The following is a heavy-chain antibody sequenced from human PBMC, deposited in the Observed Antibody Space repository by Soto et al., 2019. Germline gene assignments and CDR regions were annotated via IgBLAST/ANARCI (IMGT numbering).Heavy chain of an antibody. CDR1: GGTFRSYA. V-gene: IGHV1-69*06. D-gene: IGHD3-3*01. CDR2: IIPIFGTA. CDR3: ARGYYDFWSVYRRRYYSCMVV. J-gene: IGHJ6*02. Sequence: SVKVSCKASGGTFRSYAISWVRQAPGQGLEWMGGIIPIFGTANYAQKFQGRVTITADKSTSTAYMELSSLRSEDTDVYYCARGYYDFWSVYRRRYYSCMVVSGQGTSGTV.